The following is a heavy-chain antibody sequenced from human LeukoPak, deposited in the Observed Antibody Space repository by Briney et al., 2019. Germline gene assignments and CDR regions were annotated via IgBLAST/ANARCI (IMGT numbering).Heavy chain of an antibody. CDR1: GFTFSSYV. J-gene: IGHJ4*02. Sequence: GGSLRLSCAASGFTFSSYVMNWVRQAPGKGLEWVSSISGTGDTTYYADSVKGRFAISRDNSKTTLYLQMNSLRAEDTAVYYCAAQKRGTSRPYYFDYWGQGTLLTVSS. CDR3: AAQKRGTSRPYYFDY. D-gene: IGHD3-16*02. CDR2: ISGTGDTT. V-gene: IGHV3-23*01.